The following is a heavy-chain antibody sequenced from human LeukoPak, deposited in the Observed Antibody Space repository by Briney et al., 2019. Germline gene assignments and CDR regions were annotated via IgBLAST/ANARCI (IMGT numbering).Heavy chain of an antibody. CDR1: GYTFTGYY. CDR2: INPNSGGT. Sequence: ASVKVSGKASGYTFTGYYMHWVRQAPGQGLEWMGWINPNSGGTNYAQKFQGRVTMTRDTSISTAYMELSRLRSDDTAVYYCARDKRLYSSGSYYFDYWGQGTLVTVSS. D-gene: IGHD6-19*01. CDR3: ARDKRLYSSGSYYFDY. J-gene: IGHJ4*02. V-gene: IGHV1-2*02.